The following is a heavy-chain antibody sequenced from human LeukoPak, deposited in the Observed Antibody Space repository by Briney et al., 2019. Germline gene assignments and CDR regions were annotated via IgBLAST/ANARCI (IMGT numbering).Heavy chain of an antibody. D-gene: IGHD3-9*01. Sequence: GGSLRLSCAASGFTFSTYSMNWVRQAPGKGLEWVSYISSSGSTIYYADSVKGRFTISRDNAKNSLYLQMNSLRAEDTAVYYCARAGYDILTGYPRRGYYFDYWGQGTLVTVSS. CDR2: ISSSGSTI. CDR3: ARAGYDILTGYPRRGYYFDY. CDR1: GFTFSTYS. J-gene: IGHJ4*02. V-gene: IGHV3-48*04.